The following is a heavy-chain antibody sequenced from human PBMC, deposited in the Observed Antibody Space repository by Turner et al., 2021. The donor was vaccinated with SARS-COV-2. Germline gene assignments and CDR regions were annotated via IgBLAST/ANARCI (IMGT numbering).Heavy chain of an antibody. CDR1: GFTFSSYA. V-gene: IGHV3-30-3*01. J-gene: IGHJ4*02. Sequence: QGPLVESGGGVVQPGRALRLSCAASGFTFSSYAMHWVRQAPGKGLEWVAVISYDVSNKYYADSVKGRITISRDNSKNTLYLQMNSLRAEDTAVYYCARDLVATTQLFDYWGQGTLVTVSS. D-gene: IGHD5-12*01. CDR2: ISYDVSNK. CDR3: ARDLVATTQLFDY.